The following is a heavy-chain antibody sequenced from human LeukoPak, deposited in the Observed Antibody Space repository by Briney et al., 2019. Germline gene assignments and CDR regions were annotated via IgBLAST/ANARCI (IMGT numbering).Heavy chain of an antibody. D-gene: IGHD3-22*01. Sequence: PGGSLRLSCAAPGVSFCVYITCSSPPAPGKGLEWISYICDCGRSIYYADSVKGRFTISRDDVNNSVYLQMNNLGAKDTAVYYWARDRLGDYDHSGYYDKWGQGTLVTVSS. CDR1: GVSFCVYI. CDR3: ARDRLGDYDHSGYYDK. V-gene: IGHV3-11*01. CDR2: ICDCGRSI. J-gene: IGHJ4*02.